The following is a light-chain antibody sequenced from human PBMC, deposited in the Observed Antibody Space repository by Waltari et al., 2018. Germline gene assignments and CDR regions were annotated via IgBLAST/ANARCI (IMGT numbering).Light chain of an antibody. CDR3: AAWDDSLSGRV. Sequence: QSVLTQPPSASGTPGQRVTISCSGSRSNIGSNSVSWYQQLPGTAPKLLIYTSDQRPSGVPDRFSGSKSGTSASLAISGLRSEDEADYYCAAWDDSLSGRVFGGGTKLTVL. CDR1: RSNIGSNS. CDR2: TSD. J-gene: IGLJ3*02. V-gene: IGLV1-47*01.